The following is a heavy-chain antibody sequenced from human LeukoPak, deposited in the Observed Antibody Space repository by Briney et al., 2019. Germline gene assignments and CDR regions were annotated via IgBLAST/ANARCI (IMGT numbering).Heavy chain of an antibody. Sequence: ASVTVSCKASGYTFTANYLHWVRQAPGQGLEWMGWIYPNNGDTNYAQKFQGRVTMTRDTSISTAYMELSGLRSDDTAVYYCAREIWYYDPWGQGTLVTVSS. CDR3: AREIWYYDP. CDR2: IYPNNGDT. D-gene: IGHD6-13*01. V-gene: IGHV1-2*02. CDR1: GYTFTANY. J-gene: IGHJ5*02.